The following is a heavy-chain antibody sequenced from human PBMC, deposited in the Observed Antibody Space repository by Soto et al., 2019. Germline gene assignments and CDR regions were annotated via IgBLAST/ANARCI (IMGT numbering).Heavy chain of an antibody. J-gene: IGHJ4*02. CDR3: ARPFSGCSSTSCSVA. V-gene: IGHV4-39*01. Sequence: SETLSLTCTVSGGSISSSSYYRGWIRQPPGKGLEWIGSIYYSGSTYYNPSLKSRVTISVDTSKNQFSLKLSSVTAADTAVYYCARPFSGCSSTSCSVAWGQGTLVTVSS. CDR2: IYYSGST. CDR1: GGSISSSSYY. D-gene: IGHD2-2*01.